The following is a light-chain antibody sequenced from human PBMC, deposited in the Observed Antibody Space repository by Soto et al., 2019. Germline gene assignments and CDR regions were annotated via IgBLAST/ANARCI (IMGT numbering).Light chain of an antibody. Sequence: DIVLTQSPDTLSLSPGERATLSCRASQSVSSNYLAWYQQKPGQAPRLLIHGASTRAPGIPARFSGSGSGTDFTLTISSLQSEDFAVYYCQQYDNWPQTFGQGTKVDIK. CDR1: QSVSSN. J-gene: IGKJ1*01. CDR2: GAS. CDR3: QQYDNWPQT. V-gene: IGKV3-15*01.